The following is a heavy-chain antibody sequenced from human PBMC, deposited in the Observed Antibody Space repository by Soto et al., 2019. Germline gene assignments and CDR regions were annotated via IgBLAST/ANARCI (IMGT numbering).Heavy chain of an antibody. J-gene: IGHJ3*02. V-gene: IGHV1-18*01. CDR1: GYPFTSYG. CDR2: ISAYNGNT. D-gene: IGHD3-22*01. Sequence: GSVKVSFKASGYPFTSYGISLVRQAPGQGLERMGWISAYNGNTNYAQKLQGRVTMTTDTSTSTAYMELRSLSSDDTAVYYCARDRDWYYYDSSGYLGAFDIWGQGTMVTVSS. CDR3: ARDRDWYYYDSSGYLGAFDI.